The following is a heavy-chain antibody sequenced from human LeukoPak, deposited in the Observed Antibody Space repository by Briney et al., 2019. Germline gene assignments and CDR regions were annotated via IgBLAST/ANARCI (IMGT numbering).Heavy chain of an antibody. D-gene: IGHD6-6*01. CDR1: GFTFSSYS. V-gene: IGHV3-21*01. CDR2: ISSSSSYI. Sequence: GGSLRLSCAASGFTFSSYSMNWVRQAPGKGLEWVSSISSSSSYIYYADSVKGRFTISRDNAKNSLYLQMNSLRAEDTAVYYCARDPPIAAGPDYWGQGTLVTVSS. CDR3: ARDPPIAAGPDY. J-gene: IGHJ4*02.